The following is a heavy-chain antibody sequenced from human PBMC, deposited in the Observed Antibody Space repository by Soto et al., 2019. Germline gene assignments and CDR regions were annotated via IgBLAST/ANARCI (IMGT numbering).Heavy chain of an antibody. V-gene: IGHV4-39*01. CDR1: GGSVNSISFY. D-gene: IGHD6-6*01. CDR2: VYYSGNA. J-gene: IGHJ6*02. CDR3: GRQSEYSSSSAPYYAMDV. Sequence: SETLSLTCNVSGGSVNSISFYWGWIRQPPGKGLEWIGNVYYSGNAYYNPSLNSRVTISVDTSKNQFSLRLRSVTAADTAIYYCGRQSEYSSSSAPYYAMDVCGHGTTVTVS.